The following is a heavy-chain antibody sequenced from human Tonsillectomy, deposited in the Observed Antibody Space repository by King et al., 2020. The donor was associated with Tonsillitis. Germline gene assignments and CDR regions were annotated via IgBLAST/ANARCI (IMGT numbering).Heavy chain of an antibody. D-gene: IGHD3-22*01. CDR2: ISAYNGHT. J-gene: IGHJ4*02. CDR1: GYTFTNFG. CDR3: ARDPSVRGVYYYVS. V-gene: IGHV1-18*01. Sequence: LQLVQSGAEMKKPGASVKVSCKASGYTFTNFGISWMRQAPGQGLEWMGWISAYNGHTNYAQKLEDRVTMTTDTSTSTAYMELRSLRSEDTAVYYCARDPSVRGVYYYVSWGQGTLVTVSS.